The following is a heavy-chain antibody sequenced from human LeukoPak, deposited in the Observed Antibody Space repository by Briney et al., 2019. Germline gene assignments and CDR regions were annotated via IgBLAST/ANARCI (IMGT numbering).Heavy chain of an antibody. J-gene: IGHJ4*02. V-gene: IGHV4-34*01. CDR2: INHSGST. Sequence: SETLSLTCAVSGGSISSGGYYWSWIRQPPGKGLEWIGEINHSGSTNYNPSLKSRVTISVDTSKNQFSLKLSSVTAADTAVYYCAGGPYYYDSSGPIDYWGQGTLVTVSS. CDR1: GGSISSGGYY. CDR3: AGGPYYYDSSGPIDY. D-gene: IGHD3-22*01.